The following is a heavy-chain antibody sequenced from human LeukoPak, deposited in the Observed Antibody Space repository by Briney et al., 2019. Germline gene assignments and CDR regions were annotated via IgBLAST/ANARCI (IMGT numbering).Heavy chain of an antibody. CDR2: ISAYNGNT. CDR3: ARVGLGYCSSTSCSNWFDP. J-gene: IGHJ5*02. D-gene: IGHD2-2*01. CDR1: GYTFTSYG. V-gene: IGHV1-18*01. Sequence: ASVKVSCKASGYTFTSYGISWVRQAPGQGLEWMGWISAYNGNTNYAQKLQGRVTMTTDTSTGTAYMEPRSLRSDDTAVYYCARVGLGYCSSTSCSNWFDPWGQGTLVTVSS.